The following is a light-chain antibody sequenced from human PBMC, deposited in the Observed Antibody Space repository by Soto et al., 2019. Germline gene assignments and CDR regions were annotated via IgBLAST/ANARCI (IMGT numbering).Light chain of an antibody. V-gene: IGLV2-14*01. J-gene: IGLJ1*01. Sequence: QSVLTQPASVSGSPGQSITISCTGSSSDIGAYNYVSWLQQYPGKAPKLITSEVSNRPSGVSNRFSGSKSGTAASLTISGLQTEDEADYFCFSFTTDWTHVFGTGTKVTVL. CDR1: SSDIGAYNY. CDR2: EVS. CDR3: FSFTTDWTHV.